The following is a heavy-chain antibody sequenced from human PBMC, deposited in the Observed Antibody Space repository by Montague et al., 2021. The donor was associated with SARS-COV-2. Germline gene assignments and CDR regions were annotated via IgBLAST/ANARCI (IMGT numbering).Heavy chain of an antibody. CDR3: ALSLRYFDWADAFDV. CDR2: IYNSGST. Sequence: SETLSLTCTASGGSIDNYFWSWIRQPPGKGLEWIGYIYNSGSTSYNPSLKSRVTMSGDTSNNQFSLKLSSATAADTATYYCALSLRYFDWADAFDVWGQGTMVIVSS. J-gene: IGHJ3*01. D-gene: IGHD3-9*01. V-gene: IGHV4-59*13. CDR1: GGSIDNYF.